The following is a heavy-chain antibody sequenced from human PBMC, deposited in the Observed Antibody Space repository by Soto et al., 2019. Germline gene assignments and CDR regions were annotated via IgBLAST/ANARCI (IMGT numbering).Heavy chain of an antibody. CDR3: ATLTIFGASLDY. V-gene: IGHV1-24*01. J-gene: IGHJ4*02. Sequence: ASVKVSCKVSGYTLTELSMHWVRQAPGKGLEWMGGFDPEDGETIYAQKFQGRVTMTEDTSTDTAYMELSSLRSEDTAVYYCATLTIFGASLDYWGQGTLVTVSS. CDR2: FDPEDGET. CDR1: GYTLTELS. D-gene: IGHD3-3*01.